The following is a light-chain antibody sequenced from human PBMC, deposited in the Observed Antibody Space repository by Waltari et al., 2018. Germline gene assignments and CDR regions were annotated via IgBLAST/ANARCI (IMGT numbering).Light chain of an antibody. CDR2: KVS. J-gene: IGKJ2*01. V-gene: IGKV2-30*01. Sequence: DVVMTQSPLSLPVTLGQPASISCKSSQSLVYSDGNTYLMRFQQRPGQSPRRLIYKVSTRDSGVTDRFSGSGSGTDFTLKISRVEAEDVGVYYCMQGTHWPYTFGQGTKLDIK. CDR3: MQGTHWPYT. CDR1: QSLVYSDGNTY.